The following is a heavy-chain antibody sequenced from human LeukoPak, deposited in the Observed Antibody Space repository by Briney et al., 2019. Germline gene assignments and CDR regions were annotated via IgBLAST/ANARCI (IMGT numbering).Heavy chain of an antibody. J-gene: IGHJ5*01. D-gene: IGHD3-22*01. Sequence: GASVKISCKTSGGTSSSYTISWVRHAPGQGLEWRGGIIPVFGTANYAQKFQGRVTITTDEATSTAYMELSSLRSEVRAVYSCAEVMYYYYDSSGYNNWCYAQGHVILVSVSS. CDR1: GGTSSSYT. CDR3: AEVMYYYYDSSGYNNWCYA. V-gene: IGHV1-69*05. CDR2: IIPVFGTA.